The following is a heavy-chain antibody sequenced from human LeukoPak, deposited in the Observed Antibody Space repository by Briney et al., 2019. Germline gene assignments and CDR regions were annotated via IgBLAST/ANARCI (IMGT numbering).Heavy chain of an antibody. CDR2: IYYSGST. CDR1: GGSISSYY. Sequence: PSETLSLTCTVSGGSISSYYWSWIRQPPGKGLEWIGYIYYSGSTNYNPSLKSRVTISVDTFKNQFSLKLSSVTAADTAVYYCARDYCSGGSCYWDYWGQGTLVTVSS. D-gene: IGHD2-15*01. J-gene: IGHJ4*02. V-gene: IGHV4-59*01. CDR3: ARDYCSGGSCYWDY.